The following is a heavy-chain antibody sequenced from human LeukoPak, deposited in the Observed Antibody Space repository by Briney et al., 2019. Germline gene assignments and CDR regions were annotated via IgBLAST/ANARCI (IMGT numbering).Heavy chain of an antibody. CDR3: AKSRGIYGESGWRTFDY. V-gene: IGHV3-23*01. Sequence: PGGSLRLSCAASGFTFSPYTMTWARQAAGKGLEWVSIISDNGDYTYYAGSVKGRFTISRDNSKNTLYLQMNSLRAEDTAIYYCAKSRGIYGESGWRTFDYWGQGTLVTVSS. D-gene: IGHD6-19*01. J-gene: IGHJ4*02. CDR1: GFTFSPYT. CDR2: ISDNGDYT.